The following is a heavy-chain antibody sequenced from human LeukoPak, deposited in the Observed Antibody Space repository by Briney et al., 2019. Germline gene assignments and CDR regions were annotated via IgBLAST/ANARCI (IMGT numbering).Heavy chain of an antibody. CDR1: GYTFTSYY. V-gene: IGHV1-46*01. J-gene: IGHJ5*02. D-gene: IGHD3-22*01. CDR2: IYPSGGST. Sequence: ASVKVSCKASGYTFTSYYMHWVRQAPGQGLEWMGIIYPSGGSTSYAQEFQGRVTMTRDTSTSTVYMELSSLRSEDTAVYYCARGGYYDSSGPTWDWFDPWGQGTLVTVSS. CDR3: ARGGYYDSSGPTWDWFDP.